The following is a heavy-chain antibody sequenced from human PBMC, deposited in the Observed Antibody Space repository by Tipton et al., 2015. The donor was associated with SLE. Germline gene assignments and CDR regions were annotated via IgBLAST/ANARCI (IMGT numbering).Heavy chain of an antibody. CDR2: ISAYNGNT. J-gene: IGHJ4*02. V-gene: IGHV1-18*01. CDR3: ALRWPDTWTTVY. D-gene: IGHD5-12*01. CDR1: GGTFSTYA. Sequence: QVQLVQSGAEVKKPGSSVKVSCKASGGTFSTYAITWVRQAPGQGLEWMGWISAYNGNTNYAQKLQGRVTMTPDTSTSTAYMELRSLRSDDTAVYYCALRWPDTWTTVYWGQGTLVTVSS.